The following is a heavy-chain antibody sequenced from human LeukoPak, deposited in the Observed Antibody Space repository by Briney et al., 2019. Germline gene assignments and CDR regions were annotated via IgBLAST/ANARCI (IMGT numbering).Heavy chain of an antibody. CDR1: GFTFSSYS. V-gene: IGHV3-21*01. J-gene: IGHJ4*01. CDR2: ISSSSSYI. Sequence: GGSLRLSCAASGFTFSSYSMNWVRQAPGKGLEWVSSISSSSSYIYYADSVKGRFTISRDNARNSLYLQMNDLRADDTAMYYCARGAYGPDYRNFWGHGPLVTVSS. D-gene: IGHD3-16*01. CDR3: ARGAYGPDYRNF.